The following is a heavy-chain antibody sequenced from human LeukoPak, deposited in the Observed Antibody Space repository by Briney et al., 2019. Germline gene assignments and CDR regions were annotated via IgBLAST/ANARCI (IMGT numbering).Heavy chain of an antibody. CDR1: GYTFTSYD. V-gene: IGHV1-8*01. D-gene: IGHD6-13*01. CDR3: ARGRFKRGIAAAGPFDP. J-gene: IGHJ5*02. Sequence: ASVKVSCKASGYTFTSYDINWVRQATGQGLEWMGWMNPNSGNTGYAQKFQGRVTMTRNTSISTAYMELSSLRSEDTAVYYCARGRFKRGIAAAGPFDPWGQGTLVTVSS. CDR2: MNPNSGNT.